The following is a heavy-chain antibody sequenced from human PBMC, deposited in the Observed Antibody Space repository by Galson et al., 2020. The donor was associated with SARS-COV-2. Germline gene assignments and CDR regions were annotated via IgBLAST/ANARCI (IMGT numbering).Heavy chain of an antibody. D-gene: IGHD5-18*01. Sequence: TLSLTCTVSGGSISSGSYYWSWIRQPAGKGLEWIGRIYTSGSTNYNPSLKSRVTISVDTSKNQFSLKLSSVTAADTAVYYCARQIQDTAMVTFDYWGQGTLVTVS. J-gene: IGHJ4*02. V-gene: IGHV4-61*02. CDR1: GGSISSGSYY. CDR2: IYTSGST. CDR3: ARQIQDTAMVTFDY.